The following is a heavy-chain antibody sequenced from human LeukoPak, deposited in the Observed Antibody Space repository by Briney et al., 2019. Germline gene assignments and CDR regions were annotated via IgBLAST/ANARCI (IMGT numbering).Heavy chain of an antibody. Sequence: SETLSLTCTVSGGSISSSSYYWGWIRQPPGKGLEWIGSIYYSGSTYYNPSLKSRVTISVDTSKNQFSLKLSSVTAADTAVYYCATDREWELLRGPFDYWGQGTLVTVSS. J-gene: IGHJ4*02. V-gene: IGHV4-39*07. D-gene: IGHD1-26*01. CDR2: IYYSGST. CDR3: ATDREWELLRGPFDY. CDR1: GGSISSSSYY.